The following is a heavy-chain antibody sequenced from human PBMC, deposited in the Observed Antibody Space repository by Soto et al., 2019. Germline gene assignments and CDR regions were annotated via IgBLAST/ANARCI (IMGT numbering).Heavy chain of an antibody. V-gene: IGHV3-30-3*01. CDR2: ISYDGSNK. CDR3: AXEKTYDFWSGYHNYGMDV. Sequence: GGSLRLSCAASGFTFSSYAMHWVRQAPGKGLEWVAVISYDGSNKYYADSVKGRFTISRDNSKNTLYLQMNSLRAEDTAVYYCAXEKTYDFWSGYHNYGMDVWGQGTTVTVS. J-gene: IGHJ6*02. CDR1: GFTFSSYA. D-gene: IGHD3-3*01.